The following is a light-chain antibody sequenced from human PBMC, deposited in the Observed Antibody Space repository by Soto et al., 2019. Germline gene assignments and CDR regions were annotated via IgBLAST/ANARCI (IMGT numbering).Light chain of an antibody. CDR1: ALPKKF. CDR2: RDN. J-gene: IGLJ3*02. Sequence: SYELTQPPSVSVSPGQTARISCSGDALPKKFAYWYQQRPGQAPVMLIYRDNQRPSGIPERFSGSSSGTTVTLTINGVQAEDEADYYCQSSDSSGTYEAFGGGTQLTVL. CDR3: QSSDSSGTYEA. V-gene: IGLV3-25*02.